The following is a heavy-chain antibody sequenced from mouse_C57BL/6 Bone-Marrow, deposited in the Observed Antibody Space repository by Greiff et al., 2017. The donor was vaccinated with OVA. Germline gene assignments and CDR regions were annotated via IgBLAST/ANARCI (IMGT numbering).Heavy chain of an antibody. CDR1: GYTFTSYW. CDR3: ARKLWVRRRAGYYAMDY. J-gene: IGHJ4*01. V-gene: IGHV1-61*01. CDR2: IYPSDSET. D-gene: IGHD2-14*01. Sequence: QVQLQQPGAELVRPGSSVKLSCKASGYTFTSYWMDWVKHRPGQGLEWIGNIYPSDSETHYNQKFKDKATLTVAKSSSTAYMQLSSLTSEDSAVYYCARKLWVRRRAGYYAMDYWGQGTSVTVSS.